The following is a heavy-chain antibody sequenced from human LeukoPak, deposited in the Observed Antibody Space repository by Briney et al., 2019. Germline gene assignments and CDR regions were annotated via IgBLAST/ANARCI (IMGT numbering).Heavy chain of an antibody. CDR3: ARDFEVGATYLDY. V-gene: IGHV3-21*01. D-gene: IGHD1-26*01. Sequence: GGSLRLSCAASGFTFSSYSMNWVRQAPGKGLEWVSSISSSSSYIYYADSVKGRFTISRDNDKNSLYLQMNSLRAEDTAVYYCARDFEVGATYLDYWGQGTLVTVSS. CDR1: GFTFSSYS. CDR2: ISSSSSYI. J-gene: IGHJ4*02.